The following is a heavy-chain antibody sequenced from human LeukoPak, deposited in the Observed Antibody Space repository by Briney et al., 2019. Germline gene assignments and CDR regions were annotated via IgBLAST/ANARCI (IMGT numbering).Heavy chain of an antibody. J-gene: IGHJ5*02. CDR2: IYYSGST. CDR1: GGSISSYY. V-gene: IGHV4-59*01. Sequence: PSETLSLTCTVSGGSISSYYWSWIRQPPGKGPEWIGYIYYSGSTNYNPSLKSRVTISVDTSKNQFSLKLSSVTAADTAVYYCARGAVVLRFLEWPPGWFDPWGQGTLVTVSS. D-gene: IGHD3-3*01. CDR3: ARGAVVLRFLEWPPGWFDP.